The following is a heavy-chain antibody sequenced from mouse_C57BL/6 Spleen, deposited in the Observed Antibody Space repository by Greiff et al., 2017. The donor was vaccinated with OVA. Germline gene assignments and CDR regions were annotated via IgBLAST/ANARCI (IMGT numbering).Heavy chain of an antibody. J-gene: IGHJ4*01. CDR1: GYTFTDYN. D-gene: IGHD2-4*01. CDR3: ARPYDYDASMDY. V-gene: IGHV1-22*01. Sequence: EVKLQESGPELVKPGASVKMSCKASGYTFTDYNMHWVKQSHGKSLEWIGYINPNNGGTSYNQKFKGKATLTVNKSSSTAYMELRSLTSEDSAVYYCARPYDYDASMDYWGQGTSVTVSS. CDR2: INPNNGGT.